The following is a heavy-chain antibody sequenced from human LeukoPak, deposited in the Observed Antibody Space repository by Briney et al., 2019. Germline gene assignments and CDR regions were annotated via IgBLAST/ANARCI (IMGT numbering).Heavy chain of an antibody. CDR3: AGSMVRGVFDY. D-gene: IGHD3-10*01. CDR2: INSDGSST. J-gene: IGHJ4*02. V-gene: IGHV3-74*01. CDR1: GFTFDDYA. Sequence: GSLRLSCAASGFTFDDYAMHWVRQAPGKGLEWVSRINSDGSSTSYADSVKGRFTISRDNAKNTLYLQMNSLRAEDTAVYYCAGSMVRGVFDYWGQGTLVTVSS.